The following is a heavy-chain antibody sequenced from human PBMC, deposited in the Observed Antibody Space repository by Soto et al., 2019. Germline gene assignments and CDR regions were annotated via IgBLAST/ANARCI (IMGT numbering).Heavy chain of an antibody. CDR3: ASLRDSDGIDV. Sequence: QVQLVQSGAEVKKPGSSVKVSSKASGGTFSSYTINWVRQAPGQGLEWMGRIILLHGKQNYPQKFQGRVTITAYNSTTTAYRELSSLRSEDTAVYYCASLRDSDGIDVWGQGTTVTVSS. J-gene: IGHJ6*02. CDR1: GGTFSSYT. D-gene: IGHD1-26*01. CDR2: IILLHGKQ. V-gene: IGHV1-69*02.